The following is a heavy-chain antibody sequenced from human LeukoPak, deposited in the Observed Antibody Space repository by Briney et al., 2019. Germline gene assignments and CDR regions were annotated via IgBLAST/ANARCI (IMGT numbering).Heavy chain of an antibody. D-gene: IGHD6-13*01. CDR2: IDTNTGNP. CDR3: ARVKSQPASNIAAAEVDY. Sequence: ASVKVSCKASGYTFTSYAMNWVRQAPGQGLEWMGWIDTNTGNPTYAQGFTGRFVFSLDTSVSTAYLQISSLKAEDTAVYYCARVKSQPASNIAAAEVDYGGQGTLVTVSS. J-gene: IGHJ4*02. CDR1: GYTFTSYA. V-gene: IGHV7-4-1*02.